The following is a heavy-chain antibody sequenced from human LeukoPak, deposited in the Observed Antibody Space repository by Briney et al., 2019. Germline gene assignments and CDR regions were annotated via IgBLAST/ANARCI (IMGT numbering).Heavy chain of an antibody. CDR1: GFTFSSYS. J-gene: IGHJ6*02. CDR2: ISSSSSYI. Sequence: GGSLRLSCAASGFTFSSYSMNWVRQAPGKGLEWVSSISSSSSYIYYADSVKGRFTISRDNAKNSLYLQMNSLRAEDTAVYYCAREVDCSSTSCYFYYYYHGMDVWGQGTTVTVSS. V-gene: IGHV3-21*01. CDR3: AREVDCSSTSCYFYYYYHGMDV. D-gene: IGHD2-2*01.